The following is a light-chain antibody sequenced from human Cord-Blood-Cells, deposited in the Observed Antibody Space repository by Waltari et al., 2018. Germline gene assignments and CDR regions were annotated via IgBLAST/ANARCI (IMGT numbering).Light chain of an antibody. CDR3: CSYAGSSTSV. CDR2: EGS. CDR1: SSDVGSYNL. V-gene: IGLV2-23*01. J-gene: IGLJ3*02. Sequence: QSALTQPASVSGSPGQSITISCTGTSSDVGSYNLVSWYQQHPGKAPKLMINEGSKRSSGVSNRFSGSKSGNTASLTISGLQAEDEADYYCCSYAGSSTSVFGGGTKLTVL.